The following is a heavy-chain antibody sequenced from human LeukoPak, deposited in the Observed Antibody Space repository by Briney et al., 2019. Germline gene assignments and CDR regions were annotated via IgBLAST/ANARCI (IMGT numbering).Heavy chain of an antibody. CDR1: GGSISSSSYY. D-gene: IGHD2-2*01. J-gene: IGHJ6*02. V-gene: IGHV4-39*02. Sequence: SETLSLTCTVSGGSISSSSYYWGWIRQPPGKGLEWIGSIYYSGSTYYNPSLKSRVTISVDTSKNQFSPKLSSVTAADTAVYYCARDRIVVVPAAIPTSYYYGMDVWGQGTTVTVSS. CDR3: ARDRIVVVPAAIPTSYYYGMDV. CDR2: IYYSGST.